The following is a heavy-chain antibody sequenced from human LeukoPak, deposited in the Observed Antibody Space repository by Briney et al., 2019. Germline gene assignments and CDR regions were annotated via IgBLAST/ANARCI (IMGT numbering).Heavy chain of an antibody. CDR1: GFTFSSYS. CDR2: ISSSSSYI. Sequence: PGGSLRLSCAASGFTFSSYSMNWVRQAPGKGPEWVSSISSSSSYIYYADSVKGRFTISRDNAKNSLYLQMNSLRAEDTAVYYCAREPPLTIFGVPDAFDIWGQGTMVTVSS. J-gene: IGHJ3*02. D-gene: IGHD3-3*01. V-gene: IGHV3-21*01. CDR3: AREPPLTIFGVPDAFDI.